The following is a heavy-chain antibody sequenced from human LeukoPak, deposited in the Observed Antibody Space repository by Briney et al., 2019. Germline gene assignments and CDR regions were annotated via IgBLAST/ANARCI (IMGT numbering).Heavy chain of an antibody. CDR1: GFTFSSYG. Sequence: GGSLRLSCAAPGFTFSSYGMHWVRQAPGKGLEWVAFIRYDGSNKYYADSVKGRFTISRDNSKNTLYLQMNSLRTEDTAVYYCAKDTTPPKAGFDPWGQGTLVTVSS. CDR2: IRYDGSNK. J-gene: IGHJ5*02. V-gene: IGHV3-30*02. CDR3: AKDTTPPKAGFDP. D-gene: IGHD1-14*01.